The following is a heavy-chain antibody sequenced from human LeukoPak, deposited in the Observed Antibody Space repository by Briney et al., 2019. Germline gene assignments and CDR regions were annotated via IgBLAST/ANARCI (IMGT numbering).Heavy chain of an antibody. D-gene: IGHD2-21*02. J-gene: IGHJ4*02. CDR3: ARSVGDPTYDY. CDR1: GFTFSSYS. Sequence: GGSLRLSCAASGFTFSSYSMNWVRQAPGKGLEWVSYISSSSNTIYYADSVKGRFTISRDNAKNSLYLQMNSLRAEDTAVYYCARSVGDPTYDYWGQGTLVTVSS. CDR2: ISSSSNTI. V-gene: IGHV3-48*04.